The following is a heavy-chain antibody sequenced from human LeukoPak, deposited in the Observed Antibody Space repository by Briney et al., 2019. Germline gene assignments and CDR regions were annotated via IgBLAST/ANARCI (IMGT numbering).Heavy chain of an antibody. V-gene: IGHV3-73*01. Sequence: QTGGSLRLSCAASGFTFSGSAMHWVRQASGKGLEWVGRIRSKANSYATAYAASVKGRFTISRDDSKNTAYLQMNSLKTEDTAVYYCTTYYYGSGSYYFDYWGQGTLVTVSS. CDR3: TTYYYGSGSYYFDY. CDR2: IRSKANSYAT. J-gene: IGHJ4*02. CDR1: GFTFSGSA. D-gene: IGHD3-10*01.